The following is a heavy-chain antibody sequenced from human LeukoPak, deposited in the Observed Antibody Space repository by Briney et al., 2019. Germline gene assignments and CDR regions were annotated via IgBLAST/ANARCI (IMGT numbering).Heavy chain of an antibody. D-gene: IGHD3-16*01. J-gene: IGHJ4*02. CDR2: IYSDGSDT. Sequence: GGSLRLSCAASGFTFSTAWMHWVRQAPGKGLVWVSRIYSDGSDTTYADSVKGRFTISRDNAKNTLYLQMNSLRAEDTAVYYCARGGHSSFDYWGQGALVTVSS. CDR3: ARGGHSSFDY. V-gene: IGHV3-74*01. CDR1: GFTFSTAW.